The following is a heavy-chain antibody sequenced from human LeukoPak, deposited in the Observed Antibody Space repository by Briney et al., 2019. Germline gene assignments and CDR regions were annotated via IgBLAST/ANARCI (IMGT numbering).Heavy chain of an antibody. CDR1: GDSISTNY. CDR3: ARMGYCSSTSCYTWVWFDP. D-gene: IGHD2-2*02. J-gene: IGHJ5*02. Sequence: SETLSLTCTVSGDSISTNYWNWIRQPPGKGLEWIGEINHSGSTNYNPSLKSRVTISVDTSKNQFSLKLSSVTAADTAVYYCARMGYCSSTSCYTWVWFDPWGQGTLVTVSS. CDR2: INHSGST. V-gene: IGHV4-34*01.